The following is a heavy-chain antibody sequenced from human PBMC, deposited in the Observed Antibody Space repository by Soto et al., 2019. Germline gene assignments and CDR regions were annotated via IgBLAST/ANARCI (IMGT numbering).Heavy chain of an antibody. CDR3: ARDRVAASSYYYYGMDV. CDR2: IYYSGST. CDR1: GGSIISYY. J-gene: IGHJ6*02. D-gene: IGHD6-6*01. V-gene: IGHV4-59*01. Sequence: PSETLSLTCTVSGGSIISYYWSWIRQPPGKGLEWIGYIYYSGSTNYNPSLKSRVTISVDTSKNQFSLKLSSVTAADTAVYYCARDRVAASSYYYYGMDVWGQGTTVTVSS.